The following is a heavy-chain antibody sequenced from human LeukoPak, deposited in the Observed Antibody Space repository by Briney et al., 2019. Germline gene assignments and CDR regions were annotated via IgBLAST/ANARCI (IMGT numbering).Heavy chain of an antibody. CDR1: GYSISSGYY. Sequence: PSETLSLTCAVSGYSISSGYYWGWIRQPPGQGLGWIGSIYHSGSTYYNPSLKSRVTISVDTSKNQFSLKLGSVTAADTAVYYCARDGLLWFGELSHNYGMDVWGKGTTVTVSS. CDR2: IYHSGST. V-gene: IGHV4-38-2*02. J-gene: IGHJ6*04. CDR3: ARDGLLWFGELSHNYGMDV. D-gene: IGHD3-10*01.